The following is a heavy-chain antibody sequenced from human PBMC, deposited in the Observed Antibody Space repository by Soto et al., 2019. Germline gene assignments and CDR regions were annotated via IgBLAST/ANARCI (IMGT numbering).Heavy chain of an antibody. D-gene: IGHD4-17*01. J-gene: IGHJ6*02. CDR1: GHRFTTYW. CDR2: INPTDSET. CDR3: ASPTMTSTSFYYAMDV. V-gene: IGHV5-10-1*01. Sequence: XESLKISCKTSGHRFTTYWISWVRQMPGKGLEYMGKINPTDSETNYSPSFEGHVTFSVDRSTSTAYVRWNSLKASDTAMYYCASPTMTSTSFYYAMDVWGQGTTVTVSS.